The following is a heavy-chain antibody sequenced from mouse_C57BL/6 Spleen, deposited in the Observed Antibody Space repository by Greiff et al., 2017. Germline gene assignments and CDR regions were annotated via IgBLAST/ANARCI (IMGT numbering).Heavy chain of an antibody. V-gene: IGHV1-26*01. CDR1: GYTFTDYY. CDR2: INPNNGGT. D-gene: IGHD2-3*01. Sequence: VQLQQSGPELVKPGASVKISCKASGYTFTDYYMNWVKQSPGKSLEWIGDINPNNGGTSYNQKFKGKATLTVDKSSSTAYMGVRSLTSEDSAVYCCARSDDGYYPYWYFDVWGTGTTVTVSS. CDR3: ARSDDGYYPYWYFDV. J-gene: IGHJ1*03.